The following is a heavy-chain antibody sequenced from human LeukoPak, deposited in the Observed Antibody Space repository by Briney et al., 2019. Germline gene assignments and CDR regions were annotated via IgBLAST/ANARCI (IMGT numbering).Heavy chain of an antibody. J-gene: IGHJ2*01. D-gene: IGHD1-26*01. Sequence: PSETLSLTCTVSGGSISSGNWWSWVRQPPGKGLEWIGEIYHSGSANYNPSLKSRVTISVDKSKNQFSLKLSSVTAADTAVYYCARWSGVVGTARGWYFDLWGRGTLVTVSS. CDR3: ARWSGVVGTARGWYFDL. CDR2: IYHSGSA. CDR1: GGSISSGNW. V-gene: IGHV4-4*02.